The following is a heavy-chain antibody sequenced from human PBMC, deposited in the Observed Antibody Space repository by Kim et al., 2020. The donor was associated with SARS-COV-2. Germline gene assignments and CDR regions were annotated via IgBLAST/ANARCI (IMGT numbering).Heavy chain of an antibody. V-gene: IGHV4-59*01. D-gene: IGHD3-16*01. CDR3: AGGFDY. CDR2: IYDSGST. Sequence: SETLSLTCTVSVVSISRYYWSLIRQPSGKGLEWIGYIYDSGSTIYNPTLKSRVTMSVDTYKSQFSLKLSSVTAADTAVYYCAGGFDYWGQGTLVTVSS. CDR1: VVSISRYY. J-gene: IGHJ4*02.